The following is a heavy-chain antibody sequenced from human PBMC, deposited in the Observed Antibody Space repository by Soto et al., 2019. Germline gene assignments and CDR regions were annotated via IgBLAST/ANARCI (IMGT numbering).Heavy chain of an antibody. Sequence: QVQLVQSGAEVQKPGSSVKVSCKASGGTFSSYAISWVRQAPGQGLEWMGGIIPIFGTANYAQKFQGRVTITADESTSTAYMELSSLRSEDTAVYYCARDPGYYGSGSYYNAEPFDYWGQGTLVTVSS. CDR2: IIPIFGTA. CDR1: GGTFSSYA. CDR3: ARDPGYYGSGSYYNAEPFDY. D-gene: IGHD3-10*01. J-gene: IGHJ4*02. V-gene: IGHV1-69*01.